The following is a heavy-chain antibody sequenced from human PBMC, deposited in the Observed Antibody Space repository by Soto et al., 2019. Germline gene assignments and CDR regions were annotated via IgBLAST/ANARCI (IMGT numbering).Heavy chain of an antibody. CDR1: GYTFINYG. J-gene: IGHJ4*02. V-gene: IGHV1-18*01. CDR3: AREAGSGSYYPENY. CDR2: ISVYDGST. Sequence: QAQLVQSGAEVKKPGDSVKVSCKASGYTFINYGISWVRQAPGQGLEWMGWISVYDGSTNYAEKLQGRVTMTRDTYTSTAYMELGSLTFDDTAVYFCAREAGSGSYYPENYWGQGTLVTVS. D-gene: IGHD1-26*01.